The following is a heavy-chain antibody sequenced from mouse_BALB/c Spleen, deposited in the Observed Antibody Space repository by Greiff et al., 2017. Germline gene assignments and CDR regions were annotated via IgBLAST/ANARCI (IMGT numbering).Heavy chain of an antibody. V-gene: IGHV14-1*02. D-gene: IGHD1-1*01. Sequence: EVQLQQSGAELVRPGALVKLSCKASGFNIKDYYMHWVKQRPEQGLEWIGWIDPENGNTIYDPKFQGKASITADTSSNTAYLQLSSLTSEDTAVYYCALTTVVMDYWGQGTSVTVSS. J-gene: IGHJ4*01. CDR1: GFNIKDYY. CDR2: IDPENGNT. CDR3: ALTTVVMDY.